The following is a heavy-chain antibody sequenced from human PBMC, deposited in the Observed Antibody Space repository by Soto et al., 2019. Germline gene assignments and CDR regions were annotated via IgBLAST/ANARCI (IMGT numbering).Heavy chain of an antibody. D-gene: IGHD1-1*01. CDR3: VRDRGYPDSFDV. J-gene: IGHJ3*01. Sequence: GGSLRLSGAASGFTFRSCGMGWVRKAPGKGLEWVSDIIGDGTTTPYADSVKGRSTISRDNAKNTLYLQMHSLRAEDTALYFCVRDRGYPDSFDVWGRGTMVTVSS. CDR1: GFTFRSCG. CDR2: IIGDGTTT. V-gene: IGHV3-74*01.